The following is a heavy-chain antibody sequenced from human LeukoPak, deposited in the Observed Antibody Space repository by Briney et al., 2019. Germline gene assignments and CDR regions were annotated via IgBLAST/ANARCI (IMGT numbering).Heavy chain of an antibody. D-gene: IGHD1-26*01. J-gene: IGHJ5*02. Sequence: ASVKVSCKASGYTFTSYGLCWVRQAPGQGLEWMGWISAYNGNTNYAQKFQGRVTMTTDTSTSTAYMELRRLRSNDTAVYYCARVVVGANSNYFDPWGQGIPVTVSS. CDR3: ARVVVGANSNYFDP. CDR1: GYTFTSYG. CDR2: ISAYNGNT. V-gene: IGHV1-18*01.